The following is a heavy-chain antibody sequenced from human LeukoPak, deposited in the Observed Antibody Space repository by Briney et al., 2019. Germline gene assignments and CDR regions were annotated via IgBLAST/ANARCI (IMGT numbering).Heavy chain of an antibody. D-gene: IGHD6-19*01. CDR2: IYHSGST. V-gene: IGHV4-30-2*01. Sequence: SETLSLTCTVSGGSISSGGYYWSWIRQPPGKGLEWIGYIYHSGSTYYNPSLKSRVTISVDRSKSQFSLKLSSVTAADTAVYYCACHSGWSGPSEWGQGTLVTVSS. J-gene: IGHJ4*02. CDR1: GGSISSGGYY. CDR3: ACHSGWSGPSE.